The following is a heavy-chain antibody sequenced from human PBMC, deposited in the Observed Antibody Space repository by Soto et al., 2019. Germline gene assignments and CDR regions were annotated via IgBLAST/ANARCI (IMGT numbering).Heavy chain of an antibody. D-gene: IGHD4-17*01. V-gene: IGHV1-46*01. CDR1: VYTFTSYY. J-gene: IGHJ4*02. CDR3: ARDYGGNSDY. Sequence: ASVTVSCKASVYTFTSYYIHWVRQAPGQGLEWMGIINPSGGSTSYAQKFQGRVTMTRDTSTSTVYMELSSLRSEDTAVYYCARDYGGNSDYWGQGTLVTVSS. CDR2: INPSGGST.